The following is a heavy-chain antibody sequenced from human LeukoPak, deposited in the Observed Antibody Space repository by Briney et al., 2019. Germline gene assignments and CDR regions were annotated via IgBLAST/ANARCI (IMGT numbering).Heavy chain of an antibody. V-gene: IGHV3-49*04. D-gene: IGHD3-10*01. CDR3: TRVGGSGSYYKLDYYYGMDV. CDR2: IRSKAYGGTT. J-gene: IGHJ6*02. CDR1: GFTFGDYA. Sequence: GGSLRLSCTASGFTFGDYAMSWVRQAPGKGLEWVGFIRSKAYGGTTEYAASVKSRFTISRDDSKSIAYLQMNSLKTEDTAVYYCTRVGGSGSYYKLDYYYGMDVWGQGTTVTVSS.